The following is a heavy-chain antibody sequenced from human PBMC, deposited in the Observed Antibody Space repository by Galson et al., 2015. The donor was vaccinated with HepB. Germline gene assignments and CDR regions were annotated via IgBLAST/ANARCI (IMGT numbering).Heavy chain of an antibody. J-gene: IGHJ4*02. CDR1: GFTLSSYG. V-gene: IGHV3-30*18. CDR2: MSYDGSNK. D-gene: IGHD6-19*01. Sequence: SLRLSCAASGFTLSSYGIHWVRQAPGKGLEWVAFMSYDGSNKYYADSVKGRFTISRDNSKNTLYLQMNSLRTEDTAVYYCAKDRGSGWYYFDDWGQGTLVTVSS. CDR3: AKDRGSGWYYFDD.